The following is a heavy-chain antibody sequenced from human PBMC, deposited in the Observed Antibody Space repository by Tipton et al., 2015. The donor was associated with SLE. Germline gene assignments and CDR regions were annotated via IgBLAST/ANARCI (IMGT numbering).Heavy chain of an antibody. Sequence: TLSLTCAVYGGSFSGYYWSWIRQPPGKGLEWIGEINHSGSTNYNPSLKSRVTISVDTSKNQFSLKLSSVTAADTAVYYCARRGYSYGLDYWVQGTLVTVSS. V-gene: IGHV4-34*01. CDR1: GGSFSGYY. J-gene: IGHJ4*02. D-gene: IGHD5-18*01. CDR3: ARRGYSYGLDY. CDR2: INHSGST.